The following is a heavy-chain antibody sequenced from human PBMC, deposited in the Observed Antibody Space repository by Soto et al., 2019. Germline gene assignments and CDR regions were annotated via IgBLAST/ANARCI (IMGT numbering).Heavy chain of an antibody. J-gene: IGHJ4*02. CDR3: ASSSWYSSGWFFDY. V-gene: IGHV4-4*02. CDR1: SGSISSSNW. D-gene: IGHD6-19*01. CDR2: IYHSGST. Sequence: PSETLSLTCAVSSGSISSSNWWSWVRQPPGKGLEWIGEIYHSGSTNYNPSLKSRVTISVDKSKNQFSLKLSSVTAADTAVYYCASSSWYSSGWFFDYWGQGTLVTVSS.